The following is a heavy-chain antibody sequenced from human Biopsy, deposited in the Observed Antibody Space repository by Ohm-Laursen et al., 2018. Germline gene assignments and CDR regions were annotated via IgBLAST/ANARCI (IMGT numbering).Heavy chain of an antibody. D-gene: IGHD3-3*01. V-gene: IGHV1-69*10. Sequence: ASVKVSCKASGGTFSNYAISWVRQAPGEGLEWMGGIIAVSGLVNYAPKFQGRVSITADKSTTTAYMELSNLKSEDTAVYYCATPFQYYDSWGGYPPFDHWGQETLVTVSS. J-gene: IGHJ4*02. CDR1: GGTFSNYA. CDR2: IIAVSGLV. CDR3: ATPFQYYDSWGGYPPFDH.